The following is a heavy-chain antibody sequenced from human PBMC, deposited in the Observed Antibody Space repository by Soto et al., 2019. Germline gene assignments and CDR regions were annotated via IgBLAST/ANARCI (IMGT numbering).Heavy chain of an antibody. D-gene: IGHD2-8*01. Sequence: PSETLSLTCAVSGVSISSDGYSWSWIRQPPGKGLEWIGYIYHSGSTYYNPSLKSRVTISVDRSKNQFSLKLDSVTAADTAVYYCARLIGNSWLDSWGQGTLVTVSS. CDR1: GVSISSDGYS. J-gene: IGHJ5*01. CDR2: IYHSGST. V-gene: IGHV4-30-2*01. CDR3: ARLIGNSWLDS.